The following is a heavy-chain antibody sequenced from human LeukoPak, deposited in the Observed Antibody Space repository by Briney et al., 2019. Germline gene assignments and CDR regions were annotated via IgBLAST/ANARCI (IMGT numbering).Heavy chain of an antibody. CDR3: ARDSRQQLGSRYYFDY. Sequence: SETLSLTCTVSGGSISSYYWSWIRQPPGKGLEWIGDIYYSGSTNYNPSLESRVTISLDTSKNQFSLKLSSVTAADTAVYYCARDSRQQLGSRYYFDYWGQGTLVTVSS. J-gene: IGHJ4*02. V-gene: IGHV4-59*01. CDR1: GGSISSYY. CDR2: IYYSGST. D-gene: IGHD6-13*01.